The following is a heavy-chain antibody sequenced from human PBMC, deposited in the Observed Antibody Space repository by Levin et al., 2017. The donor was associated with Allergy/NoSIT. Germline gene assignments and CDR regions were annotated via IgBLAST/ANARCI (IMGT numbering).Heavy chain of an antibody. CDR1: GFAFSMYW. V-gene: IGHV3-74*01. D-gene: IGHD3-10*01. CDR2: IDRDGSTT. CDR3: ARGTDYGMDV. Sequence: GGSLRLSCEASGFAFSMYWMHWVRQAPGKGLVWVSRIDRDGSTTTYADSVQGRFTITRDNANNALHLEMNSLRAEDTAAYYCARGTDYGMDVWGQGTTVTVSS. J-gene: IGHJ6*02.